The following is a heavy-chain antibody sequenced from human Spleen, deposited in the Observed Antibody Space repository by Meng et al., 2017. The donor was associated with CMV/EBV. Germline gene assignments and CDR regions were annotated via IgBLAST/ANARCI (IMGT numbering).Heavy chain of an antibody. J-gene: IGHJ5*02. V-gene: IGHV4-59*01. CDR3: AREAYCGGTSCYRGFDP. CDR1: GGSISGYY. D-gene: IGHD2-2*01. Sequence: GSLRLSCTVSGGSISGYYWSWIRQPPGKGLEWIGYIYHSGTNYNPSLKSRVTISVDTSKNQFSLKLSSVTAADTAVYHCAREAYCGGTSCYRGFDPWGQGTLVTVSS. CDR2: IYHSGT.